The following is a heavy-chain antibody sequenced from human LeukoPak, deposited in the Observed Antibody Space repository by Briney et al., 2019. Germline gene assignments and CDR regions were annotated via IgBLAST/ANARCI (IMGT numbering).Heavy chain of an antibody. CDR1: GDYITTYY. V-gene: IGHV4-59*01. CDR2: ISDTGST. CDR3: ARTSRHYFGSGTKLSPWPAEMDV. J-gene: IGHJ6*02. D-gene: IGHD3-10*01. Sequence: SETLALTCTVSGDYITTYYWTWIRQPPGKGLEWMGYISDTGSTTYNPPLKSQVAMSLDTSQNQFSLRLSSVTAADTAVYYCARTSRHYFGSGTKLSPWPAEMDVWGQGTTVTVSS.